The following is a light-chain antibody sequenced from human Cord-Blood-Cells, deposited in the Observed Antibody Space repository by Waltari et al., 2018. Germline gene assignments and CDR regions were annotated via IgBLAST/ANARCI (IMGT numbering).Light chain of an antibody. CDR3: QQYNNWPLST. V-gene: IGKV3-15*01. J-gene: IGKJ2*01. CDR1: QSVSSN. CDR2: GAS. Sequence: EIVMTQSPATLSVSPGESATLSCRASQSVSSNLAWYQQKPGQAPRLLIYGASTRATGIPARFTGSESETEFTLTISSLQSEDFAVYYCQQYNNWPLSTFGQGTKLEIK.